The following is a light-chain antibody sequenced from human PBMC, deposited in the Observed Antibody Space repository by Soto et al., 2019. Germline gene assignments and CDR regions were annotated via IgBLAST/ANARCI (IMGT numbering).Light chain of an antibody. CDR1: QSVSSSY. CDR3: QQYGSLRT. CDR2: GAS. Sequence: EIVLTQSPGTLSLSPGERATLSCRARQSVSSSYLAWYQQKPGQAPRLLIYGASSRDTGIPDRFSGSGSGTDLTLTISRLEPEDFAVYYCQQYGSLRTFGQATKVDIK. J-gene: IGKJ1*01. V-gene: IGKV3-20*01.